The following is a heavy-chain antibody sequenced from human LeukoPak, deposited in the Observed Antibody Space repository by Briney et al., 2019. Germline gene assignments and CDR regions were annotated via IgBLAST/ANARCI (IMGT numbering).Heavy chain of an antibody. D-gene: IGHD4-17*01. CDR3: SAYGDYSYFDY. CDR2: IYYSGST. Sequence: SETLSLTCTVSGGSISSSSYYWGWIRQPPGKGLEWIGSIYYSGSTYYNPSLKSRVTISVDTSKNQFSLKLSSVTAADTAVYYCSAYGDYSYFDYWGQGTPVTVSS. V-gene: IGHV4-39*01. J-gene: IGHJ4*02. CDR1: GGSISSSSYY.